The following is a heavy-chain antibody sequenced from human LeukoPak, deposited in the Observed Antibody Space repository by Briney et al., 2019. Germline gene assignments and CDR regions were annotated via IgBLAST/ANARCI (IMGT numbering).Heavy chain of an antibody. V-gene: IGHV3-21*01. CDR2: ISSSSSYI. CDR3: ARVALIAARDY. J-gene: IGHJ4*02. D-gene: IGHD6-6*01. Sequence: GGSLRLSCAASRFTFSSYSMNWVRQAPGKGLEWVSSISSSSSYIYYADSVKGRFTISRDNAKNSLYLQMNSLRAEDTAVYYCARVALIAARDYWGQGTLVTVSS. CDR1: RFTFSSYS.